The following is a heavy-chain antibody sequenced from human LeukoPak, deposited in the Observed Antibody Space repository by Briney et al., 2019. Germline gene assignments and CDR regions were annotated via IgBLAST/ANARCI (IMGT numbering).Heavy chain of an antibody. CDR1: GFTFSSYS. Sequence: GGSLRLSCAASGFTFSSYSMNWVRQAPGKGLEWVSYISSSSSTIYYADSVKGRFTISRDNSKNTLYLQMNSLRAEDTAVYYCALLTAPDPTPFDYWGQGTLVTVSS. CDR2: ISSSSSTI. D-gene: IGHD2/OR15-2a*01. CDR3: ALLTAPDPTPFDY. J-gene: IGHJ4*02. V-gene: IGHV3-48*01.